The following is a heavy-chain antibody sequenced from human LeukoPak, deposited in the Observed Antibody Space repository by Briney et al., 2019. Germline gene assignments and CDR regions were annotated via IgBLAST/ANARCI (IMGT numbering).Heavy chain of an antibody. CDR1: GFTFSSYS. Sequence: GGSLRLSCVASGFTFSSYSLNWVRQAPGKGLEWVSYISSGSSSIYYADSVKGRFTVSRDNAKNSLYLQMNSLRAEDTAVYYRAKVGPTGWYFDLWGRGTLATVSS. V-gene: IGHV3-21*05. CDR3: AKVGPTGWYFDL. CDR2: ISSGSSSI. D-gene: IGHD1-1*01. J-gene: IGHJ2*01.